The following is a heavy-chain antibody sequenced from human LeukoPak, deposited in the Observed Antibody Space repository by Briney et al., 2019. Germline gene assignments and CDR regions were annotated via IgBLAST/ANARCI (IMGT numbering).Heavy chain of an antibody. CDR1: EFSVGSNY. D-gene: IGHD6-13*01. V-gene: IGHV3-53*01. CDR3: ARGIAAAGRYDY. J-gene: IGHJ4*02. Sequence: GGSLRLSCAASEFSVGSNYMTWVRQAPGKGLEWVSLIYSGGNTYYADSVKGRFTISRDNSKNTLWLQMNSLRAEDTAVYYCARGIAAAGRYDYWGQGTLVTVSS. CDR2: IYSGGNT.